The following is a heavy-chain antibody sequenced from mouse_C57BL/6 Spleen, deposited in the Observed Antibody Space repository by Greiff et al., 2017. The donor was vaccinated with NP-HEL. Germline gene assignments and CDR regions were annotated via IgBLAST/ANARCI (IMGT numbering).Heavy chain of an antibody. D-gene: IGHD2-3*01. Sequence: VQGVESGPELVKPGASVKLSCKASGYTFTSYWMHWVKQRPGQGLEWIGNINPSNGGTNYNEKFKSKATLTVDKSSSTAYMQLSSLTSEDSAVYYCARDDDLDGYYGGFAYWGQGTLVTVSA. J-gene: IGHJ3*01. V-gene: IGHV1-53*01. CDR2: INPSNGGT. CDR3: ARDDDLDGYYGGFAY. CDR1: GYTFTSYW.